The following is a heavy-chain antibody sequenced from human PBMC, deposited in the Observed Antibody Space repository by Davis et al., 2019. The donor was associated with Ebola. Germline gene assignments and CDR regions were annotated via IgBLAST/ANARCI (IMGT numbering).Heavy chain of an antibody. J-gene: IGHJ6*02. D-gene: IGHD4-17*01. V-gene: IGHV4-38-2*02. CDR3: ARGNYGDYIVLYYYNMDV. CDR2: IHYLGNT. Sequence: SETLSLTCTVSGYSIGSGYFWSWIRQPPGKGLEWIGNIHYLGNTNYNPSLKSRVTMSVDTSKNQFSLKLSSVTAADTAVYYCARGNYGDYIVLYYYNMDVWGQGTTVTVSS. CDR1: GYSIGSGYF.